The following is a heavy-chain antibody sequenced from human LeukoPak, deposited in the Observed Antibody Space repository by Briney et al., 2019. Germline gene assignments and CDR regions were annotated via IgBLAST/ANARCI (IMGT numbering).Heavy chain of an antibody. J-gene: IGHJ6*02. CDR3: ARDGPHCSSTSCYRYYYYGMDV. V-gene: IGHV3-11*04. D-gene: IGHD2-2*02. Sequence: GGSLRLSCAASGFTFSDYYMSWIRQAPGKGLEWVSYISSSSSTIYYADSVKGRFTISRDNAKNSLYLQMNSLRDEDTAVYYCARDGPHCSSTSCYRYYYYGMDVWGQGTTVTVSS. CDR1: GFTFSDYY. CDR2: ISSSSSTI.